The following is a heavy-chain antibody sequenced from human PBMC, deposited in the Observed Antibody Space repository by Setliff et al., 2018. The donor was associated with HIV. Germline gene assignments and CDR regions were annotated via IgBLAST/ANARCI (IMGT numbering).Heavy chain of an antibody. CDR1: GYSFTNFW. CDR2: VHPGNSET. D-gene: IGHD2-15*01. J-gene: IGHJ6*02. V-gene: IGHV5-51*01. CDR3: ATLQPDSVDV. Sequence: GESLKISCKASGYSFTNFWIGWVRQIPGEGLEWMGIVHPGNSETRYSLPFEGQVTISADRSITTAFLQWSSLKASDTAIYYCATLQPDSVDVWGQGTTVTVSS.